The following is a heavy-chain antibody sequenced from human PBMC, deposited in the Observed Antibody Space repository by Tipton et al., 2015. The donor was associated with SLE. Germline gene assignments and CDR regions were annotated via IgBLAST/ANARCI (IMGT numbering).Heavy chain of an antibody. J-gene: IGHJ4*02. Sequence: SLRLSCVTSGFTFSSYEMNWVRQAPGRGLEWISYISDRGSAIYYADSVKGRFTISRDNAKNSLYLQMNSLREDDTAVYYCARVQYSSGSYFFDYWGQGTLVTVSS. V-gene: IGHV3-48*03. CDR2: ISDRGSAI. CDR3: ARVQYSSGSYFFDY. D-gene: IGHD6-19*01. CDR1: GFTFSSYE.